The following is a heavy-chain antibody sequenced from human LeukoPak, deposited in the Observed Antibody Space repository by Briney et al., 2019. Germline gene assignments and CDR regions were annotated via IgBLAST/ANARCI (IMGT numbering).Heavy chain of an antibody. CDR2: IIPIFGTA. D-gene: IGHD1/OR15-1a*01. CDR3: AYQGTGWFDP. J-gene: IGHJ5*02. Sequence: GASVKVSCKASGGTFSSYAISWVRQAPGQGLEWMGGIIPIFGTANYAQKFQGRVTITTDESTSTAYMELSSLRSEDTAVYYCAYQGTGWFDPWGQGTLVTVSS. CDR1: GGTFSSYA. V-gene: IGHV1-69*05.